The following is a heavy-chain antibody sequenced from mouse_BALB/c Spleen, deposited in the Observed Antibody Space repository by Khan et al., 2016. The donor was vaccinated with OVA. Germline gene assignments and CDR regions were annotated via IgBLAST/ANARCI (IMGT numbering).Heavy chain of an antibody. D-gene: IGHD1-1*01. CDR3: ARGNYYGYYFDY. CDR1: GYSITSGYA. J-gene: IGHJ2*01. Sequence: EVQLVESGPGLVKPSQSLSITCTVTGYSITSGYAWNWIRQFPGNKLEWMGYISYSGGTSYNPSLKSRISITRDTSKNQFFLQLNSVTTEDTATYYCARGNYYGYYFDYWGQGTTLTVSS. CDR2: ISYSGGT. V-gene: IGHV3-2*02.